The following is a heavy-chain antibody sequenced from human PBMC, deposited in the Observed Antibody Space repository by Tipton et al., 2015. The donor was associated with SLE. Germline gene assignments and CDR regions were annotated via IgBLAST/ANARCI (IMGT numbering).Heavy chain of an antibody. J-gene: IGHJ3*02. V-gene: IGHV4-34*01. CDR3: ARAPYCGADCHPDGFDI. CDR2: INHGGGT. Sequence: TLSLTCAVSGGSVSGYFWSWIRQSPGTGLEWLGEINHGGGTNYNPSLKRRVTILINTSENKFSLNLKSVTAADTAVYYCARAPYCGADCHPDGFDIWGQGTLVTVSS. CDR1: GGSVSGYF. D-gene: IGHD2-21*02.